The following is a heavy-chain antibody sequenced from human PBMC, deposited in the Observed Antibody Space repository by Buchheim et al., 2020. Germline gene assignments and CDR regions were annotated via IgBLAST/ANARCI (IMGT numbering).Heavy chain of an antibody. V-gene: IGHV3-15*07. CDR2: IKSKTDGGTT. CDR1: GFTFSNAW. CDR3: TTSVGATPSYYYYGMDV. Sequence: EVQLVESGGGLVKPGGSLRLSCAASGFTFSNAWMNWVRQAPGKGLEWVGRIKSKTDGGTTDYAAPVKGRFTIPRDDSKKTLYLQMNSLKTEDTAVYYCTTSVGATPSYYYYGMDVWGQGTT. D-gene: IGHD1-26*01. J-gene: IGHJ6*02.